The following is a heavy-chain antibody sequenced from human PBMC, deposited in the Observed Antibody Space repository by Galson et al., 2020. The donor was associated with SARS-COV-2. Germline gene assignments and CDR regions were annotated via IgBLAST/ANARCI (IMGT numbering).Heavy chain of an antibody. J-gene: IGHJ4*02. CDR2: MSPDGSDS. D-gene: IGHD3-9*01. CDR3: ARRIALTGGAIDS. Sequence: GESLKISCTGSGYRFTDYWIGWVRQMPGKGLEWMAIMSPDGSDSRYNPSFQGQVTMSVDMSITTAYLQWSSLKASDTASYFCARRIALTGGAIDSWGQGTLVTVSS. V-gene: IGHV5-51*01. CDR1: GYRFTDYW.